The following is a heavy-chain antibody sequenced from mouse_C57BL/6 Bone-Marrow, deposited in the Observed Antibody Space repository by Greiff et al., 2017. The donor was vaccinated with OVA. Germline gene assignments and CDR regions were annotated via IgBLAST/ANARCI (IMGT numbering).Heavy chain of an antibody. CDR1: GFTFSDYG. D-gene: IGHD2-4*01. J-gene: IGHJ4*01. CDR2: ISNLAYSI. Sequence: EVKLVESGGGLVQPGGSLKLSCAASGFTFSDYGMAWVRQAPRKGPEWVAFISNLAYSIYYADTVTGRFTISRENAKNTLYLEMSSLRSEDTAMYYCARCDYDGYYYAMDYWGQGTSVTVSS. V-gene: IGHV5-15*01. CDR3: ARCDYDGYYYAMDY.